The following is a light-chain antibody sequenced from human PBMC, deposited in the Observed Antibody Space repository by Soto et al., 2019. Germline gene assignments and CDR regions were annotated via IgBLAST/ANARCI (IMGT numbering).Light chain of an antibody. CDR1: QSISSW. Sequence: DIQMTQSPSTLSASVGDRFTITCRASQSISSWLAWYQQKPGKAPKLLIYDASSLESGVPSRFSGSGSGTEFTLTISSLQPEDFATYYCLQDYNYPWTFGQGTKVDIK. V-gene: IGKV1-5*01. CDR3: LQDYNYPWT. CDR2: DAS. J-gene: IGKJ1*01.